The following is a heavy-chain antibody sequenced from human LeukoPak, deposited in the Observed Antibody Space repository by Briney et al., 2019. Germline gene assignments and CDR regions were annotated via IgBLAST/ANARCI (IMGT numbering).Heavy chain of an antibody. CDR3: ARGGRGSAAVVAPRSFDI. Sequence: GGSLRLSCAASGFTVSNNYMSWVRQAPGKGLEWVSRINEDGSTTNYADSVKGRSTIFRDNAKNTLYLQMNSLRAEDSALYYCARGGRGSAAVVAPRSFDIWGQGTMVTVSS. J-gene: IGHJ3*02. D-gene: IGHD3-22*01. CDR2: INEDGSTT. CDR1: GFTVSNNY. V-gene: IGHV3-53*01.